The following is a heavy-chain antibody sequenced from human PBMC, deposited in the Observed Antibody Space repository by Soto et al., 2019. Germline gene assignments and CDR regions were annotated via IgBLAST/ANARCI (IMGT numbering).Heavy chain of an antibody. V-gene: IGHV4-59*01. CDR2: IYYSGST. D-gene: IGHD3-3*01. CDR1: GGSISSYY. Sequence: PSETLSLTCTVSGGSISSYYWSWIRQPPGKGLEWIGYIYYSGSTNYNPSLKSRVTISVDTSKNQFSLKLSSVTAADTAVYYCARDRADYDFWSGYYYYYGMDVWGQGTTVTVSS. CDR3: ARDRADYDFWSGYYYYYGMDV. J-gene: IGHJ6*02.